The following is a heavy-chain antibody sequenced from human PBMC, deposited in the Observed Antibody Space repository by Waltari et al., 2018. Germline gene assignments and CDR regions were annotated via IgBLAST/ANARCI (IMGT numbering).Heavy chain of an antibody. CDR1: GGTFSSYA. V-gene: IGHV1-69*12. J-gene: IGHJ4*02. Sequence: QDQLVQSGVEVKKPGSSVKVSCKPSGGTFSSYAISWLRQAPGQGLEWMGGVIPVFGQPKYGQRFQGRLTIIADAPPSTVYMGLSSLRSEYTAVYYCAGGDDFWSGSFFDFWGQGTLVTVSS. CDR3: AGGDDFWSGSFFDF. D-gene: IGHD3-3*01. CDR2: VIPVFGQP.